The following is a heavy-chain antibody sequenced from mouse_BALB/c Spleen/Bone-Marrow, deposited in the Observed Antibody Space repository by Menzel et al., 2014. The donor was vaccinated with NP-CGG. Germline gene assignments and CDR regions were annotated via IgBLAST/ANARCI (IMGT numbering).Heavy chain of an antibody. Sequence: QVQLQQSGAELVRPGAPVKLSCKASGYTFTSYWMNWIKQRPGRGLEWIGRIDPSDSETHYNQKFKGKATLTVDESSSTAYMQLSSLTSEDSAVYHCARSDYRYDPLANWGQGTLVTVSA. V-gene: IGHV1-69*02. CDR1: GYTFTSYW. CDR3: ARSDYRYDPLAN. D-gene: IGHD2-14*01. J-gene: IGHJ3*01. CDR2: IDPSDSET.